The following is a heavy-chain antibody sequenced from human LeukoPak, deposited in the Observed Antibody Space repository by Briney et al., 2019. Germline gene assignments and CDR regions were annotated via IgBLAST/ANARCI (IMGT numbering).Heavy chain of an antibody. D-gene: IGHD4-11*01. J-gene: IGHJ4*02. CDR2: VFRNGDT. V-gene: IGHV4-4*07. CDR3: ARAPFASYNFDY. Sequence: SETLSLTCTVSGDSISSFYWNWMRQPAGKGLEGIGRVFRNGDTTYKPSLKSRVSMSVDTSQNQFSLNLSAVTAADTAIYYCARAPFASYNFDYWGQGHLVTVSS. CDR1: GDSISSFY.